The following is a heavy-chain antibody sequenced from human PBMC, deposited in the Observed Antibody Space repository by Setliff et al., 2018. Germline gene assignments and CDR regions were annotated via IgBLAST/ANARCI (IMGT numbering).Heavy chain of an antibody. V-gene: IGHV1-69*05. Sequence: SVKVSCKASGGSFSSYGITWVRQAPGQGLEWMGGTIPMFGTTNYAQKFQGRVTIITDESTSTAYMELSSLRSEDTAVYFCAREGVDTRSSTDYRYYMDVWGKGTTVTISS. D-gene: IGHD5-18*01. J-gene: IGHJ6*03. CDR3: AREGVDTRSSTDYRYYMDV. CDR1: GGSFSSYG. CDR2: TIPMFGTT.